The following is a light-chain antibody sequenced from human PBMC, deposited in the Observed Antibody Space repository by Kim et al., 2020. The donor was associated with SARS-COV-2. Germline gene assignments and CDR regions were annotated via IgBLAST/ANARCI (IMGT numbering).Light chain of an antibody. V-gene: IGKV1-16*02. Sequence: DIQMTQSPSSLSASVGDRVTITCRAGQGVRDRLAWFQQIPGKAPKSLIYDASSLQSWVPSKFRGSGSGTDFTLTISNLQPEDSATYYCKQYNTYPPTFGGGTKVDIK. CDR1: QGVRDR. CDR3: KQYNTYPPT. CDR2: DAS. J-gene: IGKJ4*01.